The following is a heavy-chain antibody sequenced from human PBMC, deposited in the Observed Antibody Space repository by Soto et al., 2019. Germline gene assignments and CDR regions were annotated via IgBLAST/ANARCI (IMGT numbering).Heavy chain of an antibody. J-gene: IGHJ6*04. CDR3: ARVRGGSSWQILRYYYYYGMGV. CDR1: GFTFSSHW. CDR2: IKQDGSEK. D-gene: IGHD6-13*01. V-gene: IGHV3-7*03. Sequence: GGSLRLSCSASGFTFSSHWMSWVRKAPGKGLEWVANIKQDGSEKYYVDSVKGRFTISRDNAKNSLYLQMNSLRAEDTAVYYCARVRGGSSWQILRYYYYYGMGVWGKGTRVTVSS.